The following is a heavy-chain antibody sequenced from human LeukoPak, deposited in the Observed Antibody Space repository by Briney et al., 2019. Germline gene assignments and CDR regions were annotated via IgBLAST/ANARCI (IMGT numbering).Heavy chain of an antibody. CDR2: INTNTGNP. V-gene: IGHV7-4-1*02. D-gene: IGHD3-10*01. J-gene: IGHJ3*02. CDR1: GYTFTSYA. Sequence: ASVKVSCKASGYTFTSYAMNWVRQAPGQGLEWMGWINTNTGNPTYAQGFTGRFVFSLDTSVSTAYLQISSLKAEDTAVYYCARGGYYYGSGSYYPTDAFDIWGQGTMVTVSS. CDR3: ARGGYYYGSGSYYPTDAFDI.